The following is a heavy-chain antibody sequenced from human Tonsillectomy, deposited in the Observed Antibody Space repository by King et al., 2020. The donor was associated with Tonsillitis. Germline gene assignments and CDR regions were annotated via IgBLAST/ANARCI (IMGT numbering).Heavy chain of an antibody. D-gene: IGHD3-22*01. Sequence: QLQLQDSGPGLVKPSQTLSLTCTVSGGSISGDSWSWIRQPPGKGLEWIGYISYTGSTNYNPSLKSRVTMSLDTSKNQFSLRMSSVTAADTAVYYCAREHMFYFDSIGYAAFDIWGQGTLVTVSS. CDR2: ISYTGST. CDR3: AREHMFYFDSIGYAAFDI. CDR1: GGSISGDS. J-gene: IGHJ3*02. V-gene: IGHV4-59*01.